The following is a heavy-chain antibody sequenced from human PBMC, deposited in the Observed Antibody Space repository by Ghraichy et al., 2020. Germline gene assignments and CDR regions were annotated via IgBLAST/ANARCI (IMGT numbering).Heavy chain of an antibody. CDR2: ISSSSSYI. Sequence: GGSLRLSCAASGFTFSSYSMNWVRQAPGKGLEWVSSISSSSSYIYYADSVKGRFTISRDNAKNSLYLQMNSLRAEDTAVYYCARGYDYDWGSYRSKEAFDIWGQGTMVTVSS. D-gene: IGHD3-16*02. V-gene: IGHV3-21*01. CDR3: ARGYDYDWGSYRSKEAFDI. CDR1: GFTFSSYS. J-gene: IGHJ3*02.